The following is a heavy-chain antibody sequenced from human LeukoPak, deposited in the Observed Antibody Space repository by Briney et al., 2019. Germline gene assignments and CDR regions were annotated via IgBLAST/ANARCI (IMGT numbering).Heavy chain of an antibody. CDR1: GYTFTGYY. J-gene: IGHJ4*02. CDR3: ASTVGVVPARFDY. Sequence: GASVKVSCKASGYTFTGYYMHWVRQAPGQGLEWMGRINPNSGGTNYAQKFQGRVTITRDTSISTAYMELSRLRSEDTAVYYCASTVGVVPARFDYWGQGTLVTVSS. V-gene: IGHV1-2*06. D-gene: IGHD2-2*01. CDR2: INPNSGGT.